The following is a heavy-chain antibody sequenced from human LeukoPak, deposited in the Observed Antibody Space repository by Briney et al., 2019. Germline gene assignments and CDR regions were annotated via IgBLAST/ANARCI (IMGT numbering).Heavy chain of an antibody. CDR3: ATFPHLYYYYYGMDV. CDR2: FDPEDGET. CDR1: GYTLTELS. Sequence: ASVKVSCKVSGYTLTELSMQWVRQAPGKGLEWMGGFDPEDGETIYAQKFQGRVTMTEDTSTDTAYMELSSLRSEDTAVYYCATFPHLYYYYYGMDVWGQGTTVTVSS. V-gene: IGHV1-24*01. J-gene: IGHJ6*02.